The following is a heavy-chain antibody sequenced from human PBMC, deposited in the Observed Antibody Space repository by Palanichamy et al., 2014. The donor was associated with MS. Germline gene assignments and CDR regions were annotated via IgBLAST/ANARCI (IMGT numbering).Heavy chain of an antibody. CDR2: ISSGSNNI. CDR3: ARGSRYCSGGSCNSNWYFDI. Sequence: GLEWVSYISSGSNNINYADSVKGRFTISRDNARNSLYLQMNSLRAEDTAVYYCARGSRYCSGGSCNSNWYFDIWGRGTLVTVSS. J-gene: IGHJ2*01. V-gene: IGHV3-11*01. D-gene: IGHD2-15*01.